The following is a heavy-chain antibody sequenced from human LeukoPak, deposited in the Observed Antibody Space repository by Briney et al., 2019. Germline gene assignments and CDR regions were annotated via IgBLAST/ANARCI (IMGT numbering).Heavy chain of an antibody. D-gene: IGHD1-1*01. J-gene: IGHJ3*02. V-gene: IGHV4-38-2*02. CDR2: IYYSGST. CDR1: GYSISSSYY. CDR3: ARSLPTGTTKLVSAFDI. Sequence: SSETLSLTCTVSGYSISSSYYWGWIRQPPGKWLEWIGSIYYSGSTYYNPSLKSRVTISVDTSKNQFSLKLSSVTAADTAVYYCARSLPTGTTKLVSAFDIWGQGTMVTVSS.